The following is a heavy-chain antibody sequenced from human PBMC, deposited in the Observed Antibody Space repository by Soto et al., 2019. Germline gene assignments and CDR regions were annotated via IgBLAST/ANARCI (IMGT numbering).Heavy chain of an antibody. CDR3: ATYYDYIWGTYELNDY. Sequence: QLQLQESGPGLVKPSETLSLTCTVSGGSISSSSYYWGWIRQPPGKGLEWIGSIYYSGSTYYNPSLKSRVTISVDTSKNQFSLKLSSVTAADTAVYYCATYYDYIWGTYELNDYWGQGTLVTVSS. J-gene: IGHJ4*02. CDR1: GGSISSSSYY. D-gene: IGHD3-16*01. V-gene: IGHV4-39*01. CDR2: IYYSGST.